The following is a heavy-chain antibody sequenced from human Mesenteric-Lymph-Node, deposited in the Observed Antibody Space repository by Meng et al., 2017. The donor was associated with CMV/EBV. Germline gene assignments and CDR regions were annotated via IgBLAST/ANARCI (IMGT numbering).Heavy chain of an antibody. CDR1: GFTFSSYS. J-gene: IGHJ4*02. V-gene: IGHV3-21*04. CDR3: AKKEVYYASGRSPFDY. Sequence: GESLKISCAASGFTFSSYSMNWVRQAPGKGLEWVSSISSSSDIYYADSLKGRFTISRDNAKNSLYLQMNSLRAEDTAVYYCAKKEVYYASGRSPFDYWGQGKLVTVSS. CDR2: ISSSSDI. D-gene: IGHD3-10*01.